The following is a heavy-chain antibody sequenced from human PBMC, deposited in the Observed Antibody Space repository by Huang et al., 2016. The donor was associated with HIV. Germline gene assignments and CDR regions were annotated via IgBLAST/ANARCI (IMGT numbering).Heavy chain of an antibody. V-gene: IGHV1-24*01. Sequence: QVQLVQSGAAVKKPGASVKVSCKVSGHSLAKLSMRWVRQAPGTGLGWMGGIDTEDGEIIYAQMFQGRGTMTDDTSTDTAYVELSSLRSEDSAKDYCTMANYASVEDAFDIWGQGTMVTVSS. CDR1: GHSLAKLS. CDR3: TMANYASVEDAFDI. D-gene: IGHD3-16*01. J-gene: IGHJ3*02. CDR2: IDTEDGEI.